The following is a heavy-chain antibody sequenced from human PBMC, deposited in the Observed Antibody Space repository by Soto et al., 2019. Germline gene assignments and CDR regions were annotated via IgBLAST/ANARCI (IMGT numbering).Heavy chain of an antibody. CDR3: ARGRGEWLLYYFDD. CDR1: GGSFSGYY. J-gene: IGHJ4*02. CDR2: INHSGST. Sequence: SETLSLTCAVYGGSFSGYYWSWIRQPPGKGLEWIGEINHSGSTNYNPSIKRRVTISGDTSKNQFSLKLGSVAAADTAVYYCARGRGEWLLYYFDDWGQGTLVTVSS. D-gene: IGHD3-3*01. V-gene: IGHV4-34*01.